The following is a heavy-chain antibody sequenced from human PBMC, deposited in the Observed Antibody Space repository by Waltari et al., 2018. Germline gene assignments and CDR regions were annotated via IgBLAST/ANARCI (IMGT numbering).Heavy chain of an antibody. D-gene: IGHD2-15*01. J-gene: IGHJ5*02. Sequence: QVQLVQSGAEVKKPGASVKVSCKASGYTFTSYDINWVRQATGQGLEWMGWMNPNSGNTGYAQKFQGRVTMTEDTSTDTAYMELSSLRSEDTAVYYCATWEGYCSGGSCYFKGWFDPWGQGTLVTVSS. CDR2: MNPNSGNT. CDR1: GYTFTSYD. V-gene: IGHV1-8*01. CDR3: ATWEGYCSGGSCYFKGWFDP.